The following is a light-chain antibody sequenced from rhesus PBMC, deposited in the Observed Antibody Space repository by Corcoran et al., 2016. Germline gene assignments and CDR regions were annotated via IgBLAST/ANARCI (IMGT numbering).Light chain of an antibody. CDR3: QQGYSYPYS. V-gene: IGKV1S9*01. Sequence: DIQMTQSPSSLSASVGDRVTITCQASQSLSNYLNWYQQKPGKIPKLLIYRASSLQSGIPSRFSGSVSGTDFTLTISSLQPEDFATYYCQQGYSYPYSFGQGTKVEIK. CDR1: QSLSNY. CDR2: RAS. J-gene: IGKJ2*01.